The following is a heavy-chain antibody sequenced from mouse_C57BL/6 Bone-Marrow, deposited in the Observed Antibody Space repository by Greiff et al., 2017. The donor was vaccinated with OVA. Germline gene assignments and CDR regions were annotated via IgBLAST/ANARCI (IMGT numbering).Heavy chain of an antibody. CDR2: ISYDGSN. Sequence: DVQLQESGPGLVKPSQSLSLTCSVTGYSITSGYYWNWIRQFPGNKLEWMGYISYDGSNNYNPSLKNRISITRDTSKNQFFLKLNSVTTEDTATYYCARDHPHYYGSRSFAYWGQGTLVTVSA. J-gene: IGHJ3*01. CDR3: ARDHPHYYGSRSFAY. CDR1: GYSITSGYY. V-gene: IGHV3-6*01. D-gene: IGHD1-1*01.